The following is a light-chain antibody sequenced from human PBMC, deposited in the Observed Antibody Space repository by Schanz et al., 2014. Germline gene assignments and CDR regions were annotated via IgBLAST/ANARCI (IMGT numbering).Light chain of an antibody. CDR1: QSLLYSSNKKNY. J-gene: IGKJ2*01. V-gene: IGKV4-1*01. Sequence: DIVMTQSPDSLAVPLGERATINCKSSQSLLYSSNKKNYLAWYQQKPGQPPKLLIYWASIRESGVPDRFSGSGSGTDFTLTISSLQPEDFATYYCQQRNSHPYTFGQGTKLEIK. CDR2: WAS. CDR3: QQRNSHPYT.